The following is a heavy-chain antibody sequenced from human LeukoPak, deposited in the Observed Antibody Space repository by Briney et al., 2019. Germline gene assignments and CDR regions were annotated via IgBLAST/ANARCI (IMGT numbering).Heavy chain of an antibody. V-gene: IGHV3-11*04. D-gene: IGHD3-22*01. CDR3: ARDKYYYDLFDY. CDR2: ISSSGSTI. CDR1: GFTFSDYY. Sequence: PGTSLRLSRAASGFTFSDYYMSWIRQAPGKGLEWVSYISSSGSTIYYADSVKGRFTISRDNAKNSLYLQMNSLRAEDTAVYYCARDKYYYDLFDYWGQGTLVTVSS. J-gene: IGHJ4*02.